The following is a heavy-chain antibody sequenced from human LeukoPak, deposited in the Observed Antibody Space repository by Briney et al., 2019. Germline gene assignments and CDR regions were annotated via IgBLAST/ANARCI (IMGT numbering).Heavy chain of an antibody. CDR2: INQDGRKK. Sequence: GGTLRLSCAASGFTIGGDWMSWGRQAPGKGVEGVANINQDGRKKHYKDSVKGRFTISRDNPRNSLSLQMSSLRAEDTAIYYCARNSESLTHPKYWGQGTLVTVSS. J-gene: IGHJ4*02. CDR1: GFTIGGDW. CDR3: ARNSESLTHPKY. V-gene: IGHV3-7*01. D-gene: IGHD1-14*01.